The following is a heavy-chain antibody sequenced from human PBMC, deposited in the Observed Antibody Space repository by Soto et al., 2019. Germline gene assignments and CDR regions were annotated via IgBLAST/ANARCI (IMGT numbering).Heavy chain of an antibody. J-gene: IGHJ4*02. Sequence: SETLSLTCAVYGGSFSGYYWSWIRQPPGKGLEWIGEINHSGSTNYNPSLKSRVTISVDTSKNQFSLKLSSVTAADTALYYCARVNMSFDYWGQGTLVTVSS. CDR3: ARVNMSFDY. V-gene: IGHV4-34*01. CDR1: GGSFSGYY. CDR2: INHSGST. D-gene: IGHD3-16*01.